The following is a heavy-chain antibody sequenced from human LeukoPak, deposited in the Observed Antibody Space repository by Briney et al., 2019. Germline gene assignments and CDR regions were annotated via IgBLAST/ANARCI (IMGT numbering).Heavy chain of an antibody. J-gene: IGHJ4*02. CDR2: IIPILGIA. CDR3: ARDSRFTPYGYSDY. D-gene: IGHD5-18*01. V-gene: IGHV1-69*04. CDR1: GGTFSSYA. Sequence: SVKVSCKASGGTFSSYAISWVRQAPGQGLEWMGRIIPILGIANYAQKFQGRVTITADKSTSTAYMELSSLRSEDTAVYYCARDSRFTPYGYSDYWGQGTLVTVSS.